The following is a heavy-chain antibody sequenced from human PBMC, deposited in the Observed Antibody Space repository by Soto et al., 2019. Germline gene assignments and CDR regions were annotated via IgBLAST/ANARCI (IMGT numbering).Heavy chain of an antibody. J-gene: IGHJ4*02. CDR3: YGSGSYWLTPGGTQQNGGFDY. D-gene: IGHD3-10*01. Sequence: SETLSLTCTVSGGSISSSSYYWGWIRQPPGKGLEWIGSIYYSGSTYYNPSLKSRVTISVDTSKNQFSLKLSSVTAADTAVYYCYGSGSYWLTPGGTQQNGGFDYWGQGTLVTVSS. CDR1: GGSISSSSYY. V-gene: IGHV4-39*01. CDR2: IYYSGST.